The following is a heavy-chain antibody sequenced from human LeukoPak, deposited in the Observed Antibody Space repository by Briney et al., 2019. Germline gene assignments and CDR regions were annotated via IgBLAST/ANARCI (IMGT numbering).Heavy chain of an antibody. V-gene: IGHV4-34*01. Sequence: KASETLSLTCAVYGGSFSGYYWSWIRQPPGKGLEWIGEINHSGSTNYNPSLKSRVTISVDTSKNQFSLKLSSVPAADTAVYYCARVEKDIVVVPAARWFDPWGQGTLVTVSS. D-gene: IGHD2-2*01. CDR3: ARVEKDIVVVPAARWFDP. CDR2: INHSGST. J-gene: IGHJ5*02. CDR1: GGSFSGYY.